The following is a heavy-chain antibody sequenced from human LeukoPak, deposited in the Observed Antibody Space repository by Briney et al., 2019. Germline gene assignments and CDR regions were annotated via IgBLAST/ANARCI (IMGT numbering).Heavy chain of an antibody. V-gene: IGHV3-48*03. CDR1: GSTFSSYE. Sequence: PGGSLRLSCAASGSTFSSYEMNWVRQAPGKGLEWVSYISSSGSTIYYADSVKGRFTISRDNAKNSLYLQMNSLRAEDTAVYYCVRDFGHWELNGGYYFDYWGQGTLVTVSS. D-gene: IGHD1-26*01. J-gene: IGHJ4*02. CDR3: VRDFGHWELNGGYYFDY. CDR2: ISSSGSTI.